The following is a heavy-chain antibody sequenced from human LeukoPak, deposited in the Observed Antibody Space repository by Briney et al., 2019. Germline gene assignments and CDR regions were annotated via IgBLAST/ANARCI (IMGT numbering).Heavy chain of an antibody. Sequence: SETLSLTCTVSGGSISSYYWSWIRQPPGKGLEWIGYIYYSGSTNYNPSLKSRVTISVDTSKNQFSLKLSSVTAADTAVYYCARDQNYGSIIYYYDAFDIWGQGTMVAVSS. CDR1: GGSISSYY. V-gene: IGHV4-59*01. D-gene: IGHD3-10*01. CDR2: IYYSGST. CDR3: ARDQNYGSIIYYYDAFDI. J-gene: IGHJ3*02.